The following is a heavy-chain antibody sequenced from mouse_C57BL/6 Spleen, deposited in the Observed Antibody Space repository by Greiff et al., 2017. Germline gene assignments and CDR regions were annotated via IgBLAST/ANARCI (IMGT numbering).Heavy chain of an antibody. CDR1: GYTFTSYW. Sequence: VQLQQPGAELVKPGASVKLSCKASGYTFTSYWMHWVKQRPGQGLEWIGMIHPNSGSTNYNEKFKSKATMPVDKSSSTAYMQLSSLTSEDSAVYYCARDSKDWYFDVWGTGTTVTVSS. D-gene: IGHD2-5*01. V-gene: IGHV1-64*01. CDR3: ARDSKDWYFDV. J-gene: IGHJ1*03. CDR2: IHPNSGST.